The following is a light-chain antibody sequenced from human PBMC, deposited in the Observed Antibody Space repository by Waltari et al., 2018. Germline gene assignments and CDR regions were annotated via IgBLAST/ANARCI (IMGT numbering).Light chain of an antibody. J-gene: IGLJ3*02. V-gene: IGLV6-57*04. Sequence: FMLTQPHSVSESPGKTITISCTRSSGSIASNFVQWYEQRPGIAPTTVIYEEHQRPSGLPDRFSGYFDRSSNSASLTISGLKTEDEAEYYCQSWDGSGSWVFGGGTKLTVL. CDR2: EEH. CDR3: QSWDGSGSWV. CDR1: SGSIASNF.